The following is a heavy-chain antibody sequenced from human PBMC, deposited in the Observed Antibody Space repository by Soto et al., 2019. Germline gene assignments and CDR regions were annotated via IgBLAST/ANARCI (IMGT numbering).Heavy chain of an antibody. CDR1: GFTFSSYG. J-gene: IGHJ6*03. V-gene: IGHV3-30*18. D-gene: IGHD4-17*01. Sequence: GGSLRLSCAASGFTFSSYGMHWVRQAPGKGLEWVAVISHDGSNKYYADSVKGRFTISRDNSKNTLYLQMNSLRAEDTAVYYCAKKGEESGDYPYTDYYYYYMDVWGKGTTVTVSS. CDR3: AKKGEESGDYPYTDYYYYYMDV. CDR2: ISHDGSNK.